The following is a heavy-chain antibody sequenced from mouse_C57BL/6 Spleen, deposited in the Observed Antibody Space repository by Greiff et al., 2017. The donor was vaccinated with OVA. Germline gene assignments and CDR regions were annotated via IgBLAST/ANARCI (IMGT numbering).Heavy chain of an antibody. J-gene: IGHJ4*01. CDR2: INPSNGGT. CDR1: GYTFTSYW. D-gene: IGHD3-1*01. CDR3: AREGGLLSAMDY. Sequence: QVQLQQPGPELVKPGASVKLSCKASGYTFTSYWMHWVKQRPGQGLEWIGNINPSNGGTNYNEKFKSKATLTVDKSSSTAYMQLSSLTSEDSAVYYCAREGGLLSAMDYWGQGTSVTVSS. V-gene: IGHV1-53*01.